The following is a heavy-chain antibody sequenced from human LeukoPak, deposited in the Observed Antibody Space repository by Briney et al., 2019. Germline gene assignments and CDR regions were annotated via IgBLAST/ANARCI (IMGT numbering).Heavy chain of an antibody. CDR1: GYTFTGYY. J-gene: IGHJ4*02. V-gene: IGHV1-2*02. CDR2: INPNSGGT. Sequence: ASVKVSCKASGYTFTGYYMHWVRQAPGQGLEWMGWINPNSGGTNYAQKLQGRVTMTRDTSISTAYMELSRLRSDDTAVYYCARDHYGDYVFDYWGQGTLVTVSS. D-gene: IGHD4-17*01. CDR3: ARDHYGDYVFDY.